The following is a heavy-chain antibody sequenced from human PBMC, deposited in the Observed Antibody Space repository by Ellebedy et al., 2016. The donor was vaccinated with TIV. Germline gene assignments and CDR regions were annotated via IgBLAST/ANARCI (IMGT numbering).Heavy chain of an antibody. CDR3: VTRGYSGYDYFDY. V-gene: IGHV1-2*02. CDR2: INPNSGGT. CDR1: GSTFSGYY. J-gene: IGHJ4*02. Sequence: ASVKVSXXASGSTFSGYYVHWVRQAPGQGLEWMGWINPNSGGTTYAQKFQGRVNLTRDTSISTAYMELSRLRSDDTAVYYCVTRGYSGYDYFDYWGQGTLVTVSS. D-gene: IGHD5-12*01.